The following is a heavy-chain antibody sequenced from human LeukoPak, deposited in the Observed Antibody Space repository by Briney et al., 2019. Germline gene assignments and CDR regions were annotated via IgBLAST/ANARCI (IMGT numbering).Heavy chain of an antibody. CDR2: VSYDASNK. J-gene: IGHJ3*02. V-gene: IGHV3-30*04. CDR1: GFTFSSYA. Sequence: HPGGSLRLSCAASGFTFSSYAMHWVRQAPGKGLEWVAVVSYDASNKHYADSVKGRFTISRDNSKNTLYLQMNSLRAEDTAVFYCARELYSYGLGAFDIWGQGTMVTVSS. D-gene: IGHD5-18*01. CDR3: ARELYSYGLGAFDI.